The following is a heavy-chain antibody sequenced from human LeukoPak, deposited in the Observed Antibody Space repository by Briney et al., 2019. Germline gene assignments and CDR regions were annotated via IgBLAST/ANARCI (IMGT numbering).Heavy chain of an antibody. V-gene: IGHV3-53*01. CDR3: ARSGYSYGWDFEY. Sequence: PGGSLRLSCAASGFTVSSNYMSWVRQAPGKGLEWVSVIYSGGSTYYTDSVKGRFTTSRDNSKNTLYLQMNSLRAEDTAVYYCARSGYSYGWDFEYWGQGTLVTVSS. CDR1: GFTVSSNY. D-gene: IGHD5-18*01. J-gene: IGHJ4*02. CDR2: IYSGGST.